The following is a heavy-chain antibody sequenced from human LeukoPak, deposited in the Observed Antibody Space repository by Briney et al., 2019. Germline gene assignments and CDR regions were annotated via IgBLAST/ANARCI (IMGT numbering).Heavy chain of an antibody. V-gene: IGHV4-4*07. CDR2: IHGSRNT. CDR1: GGSISSYY. CDR3: ARTTAHWYFDL. Sequence: SETLSLTCTVSGGSISSYYWSWIRIRQPAGKGLEWIGRIHGSRNTNYNPSLKGRVTMSVDTSKNQFSLSLTSVTAADTAVYYCARTTAHWYFDLWGRGTLVSVSS. D-gene: IGHD2-21*02. J-gene: IGHJ2*01.